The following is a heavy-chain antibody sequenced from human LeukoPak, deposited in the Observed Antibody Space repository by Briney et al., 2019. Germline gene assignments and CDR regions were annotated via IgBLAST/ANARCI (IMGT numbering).Heavy chain of an antibody. CDR1: GSSFSSNW. CDR3: ARLSPGVGATAEY. V-gene: IGHV5-51*01. Sequence: GESLKISCKGSGSSFSSNWIGWVRQLPGKGLEWMGIIYPSDSDTRYNPSFQGQVTISADRSISTTSLQWRSLKASDTATYYCARLSPGVGATAEYWGQGTLVTVSS. J-gene: IGHJ4*02. D-gene: IGHD1-26*01. CDR2: IYPSDSDT.